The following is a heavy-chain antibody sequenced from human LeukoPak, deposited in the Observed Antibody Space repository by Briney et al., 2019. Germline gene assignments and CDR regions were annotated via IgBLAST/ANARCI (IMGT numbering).Heavy chain of an antibody. CDR3: ARGLGVRGVMDV. CDR2: ISYDGSTK. D-gene: IGHD3-10*01. V-gene: IGHV3-30*04. Sequence: GGSLRLSCAASGFTFSSYAMHWVRQAPGEGLEWVAIISYDGSTKYYAVSVKGRFTISRDNSKNTLYLQLSSLRAEDTAVYYCARGLGVRGVMDVWGKGTTVTVSS. J-gene: IGHJ6*04. CDR1: GFTFSSYA.